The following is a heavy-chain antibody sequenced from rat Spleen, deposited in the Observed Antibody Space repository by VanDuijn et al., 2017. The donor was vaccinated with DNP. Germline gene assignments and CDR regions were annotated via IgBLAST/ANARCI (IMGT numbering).Heavy chain of an antibody. Sequence: EVKLVASGGGLVQPGRSLKLSCAASGFNFNDYWMGWVRQAPGKGLEWIGQINKDSSAIAYIPSLKDKFTISRDNDQNTLHLQMSNLGSEDTAFYYCARHVTTEAPDYWGQGVMVTVPS. D-gene: IGHD1-11*01. CDR3: ARHVTTEAPDY. J-gene: IGHJ2*01. CDR2: INKDSSAI. V-gene: IGHV4-2*01. CDR1: GFNFNDYW.